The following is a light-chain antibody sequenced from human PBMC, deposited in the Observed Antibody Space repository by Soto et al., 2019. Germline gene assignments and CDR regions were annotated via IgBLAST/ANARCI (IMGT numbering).Light chain of an antibody. J-gene: IGKJ5*01. CDR1: QSVRSS. CDR2: DAS. V-gene: IGKV3-15*01. Sequence: EIVLTQSPDTLSLSPGERATLSCRASQSVRSSLAWYQQKPGQAPRLLIYDASNRATGLPARFSGSGSGTEFTLTISSLQSEDFGVYYCHQYNNWPITFGQGTRLEI. CDR3: HQYNNWPIT.